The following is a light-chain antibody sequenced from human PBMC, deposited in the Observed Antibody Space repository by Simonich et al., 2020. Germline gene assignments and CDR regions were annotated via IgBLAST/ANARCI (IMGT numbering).Light chain of an antibody. J-gene: IGLJ2*01. CDR3: QSADSSGTIV. V-gene: IGLV3-25*03. Sequence: SYKLTQPPSVAVSPGQPARITCTGDALPKQYAYWYQQKPGQAPVLVIYKESGRPSGIPERFSGSSSGTTVTLTISGVQAEDEADYYCQSADSSGTIVFGGGTKLTVL. CDR2: KES. CDR1: ALPKQY.